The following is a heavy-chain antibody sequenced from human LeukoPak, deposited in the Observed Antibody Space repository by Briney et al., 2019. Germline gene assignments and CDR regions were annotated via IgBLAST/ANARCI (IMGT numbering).Heavy chain of an antibody. CDR3: AKDSGWPFDY. CDR2: TSGNGAKT. D-gene: IGHD6-19*01. Sequence: GGSLRLSCAASGFPFSSYAMSWVRQAPGKGLVWVSATSGNGAKTYYADSVRGRFTISRDNSRNTLYLQMNSLRAEDTAVYYCAKDSGWPFDYWGQGTLVTVSS. J-gene: IGHJ4*02. V-gene: IGHV3-23*01. CDR1: GFPFSSYA.